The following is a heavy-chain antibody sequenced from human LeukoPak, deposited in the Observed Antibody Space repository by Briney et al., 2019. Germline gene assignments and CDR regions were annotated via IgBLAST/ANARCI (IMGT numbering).Heavy chain of an antibody. Sequence: GGSLRLSCAASGFTFSSYAMSWVRQAPGKGLEWVSAISGSGGSTYYADSVKGRFTISRDNSKNTLYLQMNSLRAEDTAVYYCAKVPLPGVIPYYFDYWGQGTLVTVSS. CDR1: GFTFSSYA. V-gene: IGHV3-23*01. J-gene: IGHJ4*02. D-gene: IGHD3-10*01. CDR3: AKVPLPGVIPYYFDY. CDR2: ISGSGGST.